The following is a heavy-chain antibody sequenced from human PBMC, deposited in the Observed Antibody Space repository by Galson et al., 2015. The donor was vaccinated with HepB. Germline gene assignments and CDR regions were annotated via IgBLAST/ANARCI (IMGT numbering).Heavy chain of an antibody. CDR3: ARQLAIDY. D-gene: IGHD5-12*01. CDR1: GFTFNTYA. V-gene: IGHV3-23*01. CDR2: ISGIDGST. Sequence: SLRLSCAASGFTFNTYAMSWVRQAPGKGLEWVSDISGIDGSTYYADSVKGRFTISRDNSKNTLFLQMNSLRADDTAVYYCARQLAIDYWGQGTLVTVSS. J-gene: IGHJ4*02.